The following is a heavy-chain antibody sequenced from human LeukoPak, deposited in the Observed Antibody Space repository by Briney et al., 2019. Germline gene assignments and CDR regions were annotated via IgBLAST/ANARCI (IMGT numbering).Heavy chain of an antibody. Sequence: SETLSLTCTVSGGSISGHYWSWIRQSPGKGLEWIGYIFYSGSTNYNPSLKSRMTISVDTSKNQLSLTLRSVTPADTAVYYCARDLGEYDYGDYGWFDPWGQGIRVTVSS. D-gene: IGHD4-17*01. CDR2: IFYSGST. V-gene: IGHV4-59*11. CDR3: ARDLGEYDYGDYGWFDP. J-gene: IGHJ5*02. CDR1: GGSISGHY.